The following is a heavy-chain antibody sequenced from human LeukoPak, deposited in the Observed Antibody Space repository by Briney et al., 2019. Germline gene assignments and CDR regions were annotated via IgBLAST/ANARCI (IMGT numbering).Heavy chain of an antibody. CDR3: ARDYSLEVDY. Sequence: AGGSLRLSCAASGFTFSSYWRHWVRQAPGKGLVWVSRINSDGSSKTYADSVKGPFTISRDNAKNTLYLQMNSLRAEDTAVYYCARDYSLEVDYWGQGTLVTVSS. D-gene: IGHD1-26*01. V-gene: IGHV3-74*01. J-gene: IGHJ4*02. CDR1: GFTFSSYW. CDR2: INSDGSSK.